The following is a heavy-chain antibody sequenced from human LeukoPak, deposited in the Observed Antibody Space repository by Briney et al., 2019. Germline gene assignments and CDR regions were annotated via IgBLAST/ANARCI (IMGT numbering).Heavy chain of an antibody. CDR2: IYSGGHA. D-gene: IGHD5-24*01. J-gene: IGHJ6*03. CDR1: GFSVTTNY. V-gene: IGHV3-53*01. Sequence: PGGSLRLSCAASGFSVTTNYMNWVRQAPGKGLEWVSVIYSGGHAYYTDSVKGRFTISRDTSNNTVYLHMSSLRPDDTAVYYCARSTRDGYTHYHDYYMDLWGEGTTVTVSS. CDR3: ARSTRDGYTHYHDYYMDL.